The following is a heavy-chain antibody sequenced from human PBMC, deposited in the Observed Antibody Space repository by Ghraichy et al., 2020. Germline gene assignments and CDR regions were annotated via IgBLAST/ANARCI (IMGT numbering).Heavy chain of an antibody. CDR2: ISGSGGST. CDR3: AKTGNWVTQS. V-gene: IGHV3-23*01. Sequence: SLNISCAASGFTFSSYAMSWVRQGPGKGLEWVSGISGSGGSTYYADSVKGRFTISRDNSKNTLYLQMNSLRAEDTAVYYCAKTGNWVTQSWGQGTLVTVSS. CDR1: GFTFSSYA. J-gene: IGHJ4*02. D-gene: IGHD4-23*01.